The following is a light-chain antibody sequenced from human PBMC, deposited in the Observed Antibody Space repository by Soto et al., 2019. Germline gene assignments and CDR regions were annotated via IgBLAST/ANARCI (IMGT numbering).Light chain of an antibody. V-gene: IGLV4-69*01. CDR2: LNSDGSH. Sequence: QSVLTQSPSASASLGASVKRTCTLSSGHSNYAIAWHQQQSEKGPRYLMKLNSDGSHSKGEGIPDRFSGSSSGAERYLTISSLQSEDEADYYCQTWGSGIVVFGGGTKLTVL. J-gene: IGLJ2*01. CDR1: SGHSNYA. CDR3: QTWGSGIVV.